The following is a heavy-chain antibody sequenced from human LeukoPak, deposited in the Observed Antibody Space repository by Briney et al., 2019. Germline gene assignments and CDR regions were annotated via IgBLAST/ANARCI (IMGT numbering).Heavy chain of an antibody. CDR1: GGSISSYY. J-gene: IGHJ5*02. CDR3: ARDVRYYDFWSGYYRTSNWFDP. V-gene: IGHV4-59*01. D-gene: IGHD3-3*01. Sequence: SETQSLTCTVSGGSISSYYWSWIRQPPGKGPEWIGYIYYSGSTNYNPSLKSRVTISVDTSKNQFSLKLSSVTAADTAVYYCARDVRYYDFWSGYYRTSNWFDPWGQGTLVTVSS. CDR2: IYYSGST.